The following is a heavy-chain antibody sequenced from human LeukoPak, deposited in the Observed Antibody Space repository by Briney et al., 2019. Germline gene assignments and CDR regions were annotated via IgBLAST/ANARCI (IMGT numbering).Heavy chain of an antibody. CDR2: INPNSGGT. V-gene: IGHV1-2*06. D-gene: IGHD4-11*01. CDR1: GYAFTGYY. CDR3: ARRVTTTAFDI. J-gene: IGHJ3*02. Sequence: GASVKVSCEASGYAFTGYYIHWVRQAPGQGLEWMGRINPNSGGTNYAQKFQGRVTMTRDTSISTAYMELSRLRSGDTAVYYCARRVTTTAFDIWGQGTMVTVSS.